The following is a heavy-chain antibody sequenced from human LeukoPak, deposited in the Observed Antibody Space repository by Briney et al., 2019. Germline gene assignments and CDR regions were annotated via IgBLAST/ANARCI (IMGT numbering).Heavy chain of an antibody. Sequence: ASVKVSCKSSGYTYTTYGITWVRQAPSQGLEWMGWISVYNGKTKYAQKLQGRVIMTADTSTTTAYMELWSLRGDDTAIYYCARGGEGPYGNYAPDSWGQGTLVTVSS. CDR3: ARGGEGPYGNYAPDS. CDR2: ISVYNGKT. D-gene: IGHD3-10*01. CDR1: GYTYTTYG. J-gene: IGHJ5*01. V-gene: IGHV1-18*01.